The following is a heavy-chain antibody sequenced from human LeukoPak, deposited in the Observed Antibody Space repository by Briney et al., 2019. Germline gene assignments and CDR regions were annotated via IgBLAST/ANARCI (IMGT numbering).Heavy chain of an antibody. D-gene: IGHD3-22*01. J-gene: IGHJ4*02. Sequence: GASVKVSCKASGYTFTAYYMHWVRQAPGQGLEWMGWINPNSGDTSYAQNFQGGVTMTRDTSISTAYVELSSLRSDDTAVYYCARAGYYYDSSGWTTSPFFDYWGQGTLVTVSS. CDR2: INPNSGDT. V-gene: IGHV1-2*02. CDR3: ARAGYYYDSSGWTTSPFFDY. CDR1: GYTFTAYY.